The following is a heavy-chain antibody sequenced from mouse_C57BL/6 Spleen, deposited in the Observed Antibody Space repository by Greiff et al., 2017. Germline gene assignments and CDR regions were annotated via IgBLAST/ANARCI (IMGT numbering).Heavy chain of an antibody. CDR1: GYTFTSYW. Sequence: QVQLQQPGAELVKPGASVKLSCKASGYTFTSYWMHWVKQRPGRGLEWIGRIDPNSGGTKYNEKFKTKATLTVDKTSRIVYMQLSSLTSEDSAVYYCARAYSAMDYWGQGTSGTVSS. CDR2: IDPNSGGT. CDR3: ARAYSAMDY. V-gene: IGHV1-72*01. J-gene: IGHJ4*01.